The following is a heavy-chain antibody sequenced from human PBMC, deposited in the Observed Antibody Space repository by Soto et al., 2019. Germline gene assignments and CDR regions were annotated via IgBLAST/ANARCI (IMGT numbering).Heavy chain of an antibody. CDR1: GYTFTGYF. CDR3: ARVIRGAYYNSPLDT. J-gene: IGHJ5*02. V-gene: IGHV1-2*02. Sequence: ASVTVSCKASGYTFTGYFMHWVRQAPGQGLEWMGWINPYSGGADYAQSFQGRVTMTRDTSISTVYMELSRLRFDDTAVYYCARVIRGAYYNSPLDTWGQGTGVTVSS. D-gene: IGHD3-10*01. CDR2: INPYSGGA.